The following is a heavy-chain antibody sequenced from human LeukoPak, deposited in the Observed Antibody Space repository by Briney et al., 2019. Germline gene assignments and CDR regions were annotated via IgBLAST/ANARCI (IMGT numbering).Heavy chain of an antibody. J-gene: IGHJ4*02. Sequence: PGGSLRLSCAASGFTFSDYYMSWIRQAPGKGLEWVSYISSSGSTIYYADSVKGRFTISRDNAKNSLYLQMNSLRAEDTAVYYCARDGLEALQSVYFDYWGQGTLVTVSS. D-gene: IGHD4-11*01. CDR1: GFTFSDYY. CDR2: ISSSGSTI. CDR3: ARDGLEALQSVYFDY. V-gene: IGHV3-11*04.